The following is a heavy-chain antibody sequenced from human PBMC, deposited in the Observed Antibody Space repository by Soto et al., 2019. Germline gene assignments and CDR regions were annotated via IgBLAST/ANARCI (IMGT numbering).Heavy chain of an antibody. Sequence: QVQLVQSGAEVKKPGSSVKVSCKAAGGIFSTYAISWVRQAPGQGLEWMGGIIPLFGTPNYAQRFQGRATITADESTSTAYMKLSSLRSEDTAVYYCARDRDDYSSGNDYNRIDLWGQGTLVTVSS. V-gene: IGHV1-69*01. CDR1: GGIFSTYA. D-gene: IGHD3-10*01. CDR3: ARDRDDYSSGNDYNRIDL. J-gene: IGHJ4*02. CDR2: IIPLFGTP.